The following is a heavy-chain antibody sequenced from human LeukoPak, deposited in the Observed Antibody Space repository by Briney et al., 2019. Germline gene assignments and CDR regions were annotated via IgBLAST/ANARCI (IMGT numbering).Heavy chain of an antibody. CDR2: IYTSGST. CDR1: GGSISSYY. V-gene: IGHV4-4*07. Sequence: PSETLSLTCTVSGGSISSYYWSWIRQPPGKGLEWIGRIYTSGSTNYNPSLKSRVTMSVDTSKNQFSLKLSSVTAADTAVYYCARTSDGQYYYDSSGYYVFDYWGQGTLVTVSS. CDR3: ARTSDGQYYYDSSGYYVFDY. J-gene: IGHJ4*02. D-gene: IGHD3-22*01.